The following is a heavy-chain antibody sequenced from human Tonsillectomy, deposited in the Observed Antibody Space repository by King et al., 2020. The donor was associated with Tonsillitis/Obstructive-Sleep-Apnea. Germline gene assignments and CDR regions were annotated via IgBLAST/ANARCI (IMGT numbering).Heavy chain of an antibody. V-gene: IGHV3-30*18. J-gene: IGHJ4*02. CDR2: ISYDGSNK. Sequence: VQLVESGGGEVQPGRSLRLSCAVSGFTFSSYGMHWVRQAPGKGLEWVAVISYDGSNKYYADSVKGRFTISRDNSKNTLYLKMNSLRAEDTAVYYCAKGGEAFDYWGQGTLVTVSS. CDR1: GFTFSSYG. CDR3: AKGGEAFDY. D-gene: IGHD3-16*01.